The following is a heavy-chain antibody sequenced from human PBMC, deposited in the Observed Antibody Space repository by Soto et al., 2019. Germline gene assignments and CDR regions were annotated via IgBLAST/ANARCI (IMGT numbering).Heavy chain of an antibody. V-gene: IGHV1-2*02. CDR3: ARVGDVSYYYYGMDV. D-gene: IGHD4-17*01. CDR2: INPNSGGT. J-gene: IGHJ6*02. CDR1: GYTFTGYH. Sequence: RASVKVSCKASGYTFTGYHMHWVRQAPGQGLEWMGWINPNSGGTNYAQKFQGRVTMTRDTSISTAYMELSRPRSDDTAVYYCARVGDVSYYYYGMDVWGQGTTVTVSS.